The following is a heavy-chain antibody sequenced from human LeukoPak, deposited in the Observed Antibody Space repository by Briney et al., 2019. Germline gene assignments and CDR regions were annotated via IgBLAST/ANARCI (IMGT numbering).Heavy chain of an antibody. V-gene: IGHV3-9*01. Sequence: GRSLRLSCAASGFTFDDYAMPWVRQAPGEGLEWVSGISWNSGSIGYADSVKGRFTISRDNAKNSLYLQMNSLRAEDTALYYCAKEVFSSGWYEGFDYWGQGTLVTVSS. CDR1: GFTFDDYA. CDR3: AKEVFSSGWYEGFDY. D-gene: IGHD6-19*01. J-gene: IGHJ4*02. CDR2: ISWNSGSI.